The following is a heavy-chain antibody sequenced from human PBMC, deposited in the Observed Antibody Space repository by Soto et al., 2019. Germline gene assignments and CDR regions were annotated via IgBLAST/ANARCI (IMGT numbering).Heavy chain of an antibody. CDR2: IWYDGSNK. CDR3: ARADYYDSSGLGGI. CDR1: GFTFSSYG. D-gene: IGHD3-22*01. V-gene: IGHV3-33*01. Sequence: QVQLVESGGGVVQPGRSLRLSCAASGFTFSSYGMHWVRQAPGKGLEWVAVIWYDGSNKYYADSVKGRFTISRDNSKNTLYLQMNSLRAEDTAVYYCARADYYDSSGLGGIWGQGTMVTVSS. J-gene: IGHJ3*02.